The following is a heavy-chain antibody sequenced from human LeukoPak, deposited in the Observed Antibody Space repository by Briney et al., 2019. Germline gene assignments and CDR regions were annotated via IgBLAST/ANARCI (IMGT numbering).Heavy chain of an antibody. CDR2: TYYRSKWYT. CDR1: GDSVSSRDFA. J-gene: IGHJ4*02. D-gene: IGHD2-15*01. Sequence: SQTLSLTCAISGDSVSSRDFAWNCIRQSPSRGLEWLGRTYYRSKWYTDYAVSVESRISIDADTSKNQFSLQLNSVTPEDTAVYYCARGRTHFFDYWDQGTLVTVSS. CDR3: ARGRTHFFDY. V-gene: IGHV6-1*01.